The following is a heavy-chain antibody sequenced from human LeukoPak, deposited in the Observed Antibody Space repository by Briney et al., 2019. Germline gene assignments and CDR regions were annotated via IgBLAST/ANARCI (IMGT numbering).Heavy chain of an antibody. CDR3: ARHGSRAGTVFWSGYTRGSPLAAEYFQH. V-gene: IGHV4-34*01. CDR1: GGSFSGYY. Sequence: SETLSLTCAVYGGSFSGYYWSWIRQPPGKGLEWIGEINHSGSTNYNPSLKSRVTISVDTSKNQFSLKLSSVTAADTAVYYCARHGSRAGTVFWSGYTRGSPLAAEYFQHWGQGTLVTVSS. J-gene: IGHJ1*01. D-gene: IGHD3-3*01. CDR2: INHSGST.